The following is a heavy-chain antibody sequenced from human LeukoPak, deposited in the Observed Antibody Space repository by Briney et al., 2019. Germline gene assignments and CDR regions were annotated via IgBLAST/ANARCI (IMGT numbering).Heavy chain of an antibody. CDR3: ARLNFRGGEALHFDS. CDR1: GGSLTNYY. Sequence: SETLSLTCSVSGGSLTNYYWGWIRQPPGKGLEFIGYIHSDGTTNYDSSLQSRVAISLDTSKIQFSLRLYSVTAADTGLYFFARLNFRGGEALHFDSWGQGTLVTVSS. CDR2: IHSDGTT. J-gene: IGHJ4*02. D-gene: IGHD3-16*01. V-gene: IGHV4-4*09.